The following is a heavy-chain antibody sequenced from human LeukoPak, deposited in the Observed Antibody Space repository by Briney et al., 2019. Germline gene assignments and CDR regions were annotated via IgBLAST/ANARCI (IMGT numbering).Heavy chain of an antibody. V-gene: IGHV3-30*04. J-gene: IGHJ5*02. Sequence: PGRSLRLSCAASGFTFSSYAMHWVRQAPGKGLEWVAVISYDGSNKYYADSVKGRFTISRDNSKNTLYLQMNSLRAEDTAVYYCARDHYYDSSGYYYSNWFDPWGQGTLVTVSS. CDR1: GFTFSSYA. D-gene: IGHD3-22*01. CDR3: ARDHYYDSSGYYYSNWFDP. CDR2: ISYDGSNK.